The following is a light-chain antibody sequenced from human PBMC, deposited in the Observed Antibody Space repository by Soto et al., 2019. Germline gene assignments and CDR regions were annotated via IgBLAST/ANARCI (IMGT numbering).Light chain of an antibody. CDR3: QQYGRSPLLT. CDR2: GAS. J-gene: IGKJ4*01. Sequence: EIVLTQSPGTLSLSPGERATLSCRASQSVSSSYLAWYQQKPGQAPRLLIYGASSRATGIPDRFSGSGSGTDFTIPLSSLEPEDFAVYYCQQYGRSPLLTFGGGTKVEIK. V-gene: IGKV3-20*01. CDR1: QSVSSSY.